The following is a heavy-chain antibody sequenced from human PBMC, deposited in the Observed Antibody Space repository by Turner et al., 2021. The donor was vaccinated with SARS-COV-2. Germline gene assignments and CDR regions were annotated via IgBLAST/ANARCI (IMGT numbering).Heavy chain of an antibody. J-gene: IGHJ4*02. D-gene: IGHD3-22*01. CDR3: ARDGLHYYDSSAYPKLASDY. V-gene: IGHV3-7*01. CDR1: GFPFSSDS. CDR2: IKQDGSEK. Sequence: EVQLVESGGGFVQSGGSLRLSCAASGFPFSSDSMSWVRQAPGKGLEGVANIKQDGSEKYYVDSVKGRFTISRDNAKNSLYLQMNSLRAEDTAVYYCARDGLHYYDSSAYPKLASDYWGQGTLVTVSS.